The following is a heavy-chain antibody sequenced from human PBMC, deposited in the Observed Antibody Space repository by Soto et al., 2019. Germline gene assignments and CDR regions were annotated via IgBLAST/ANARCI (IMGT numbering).Heavy chain of an antibody. Sequence: AGGSLRLSCTASGLTFGDYAMSWFRQAPGKGLEWVGFIRSKAYGGTTEYAASVKGRFTISRDDSKSIAYLQMNSLKTEDTAVYYCTRAEIQLWLGDYFDYWGQGTLVTVSS. CDR3: TRAEIQLWLGDYFDY. CDR2: IRSKAYGGTT. CDR1: GLTFGDYA. D-gene: IGHD5-18*01. J-gene: IGHJ4*02. V-gene: IGHV3-49*03.